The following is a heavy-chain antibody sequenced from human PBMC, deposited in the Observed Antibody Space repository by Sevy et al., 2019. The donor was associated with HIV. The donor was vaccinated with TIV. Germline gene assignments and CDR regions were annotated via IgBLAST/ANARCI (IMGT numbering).Heavy chain of an antibody. Sequence: GGSLRLSCTASGFTFCSYGMHWVRQAPGKGLEWVAVISYDGSHKYYADSVKGRFTISRDNSKNTLYLQMNSLRAEDTAVYYCAKGFESYYYYGTDVWGQGTTVTVSS. CDR1: GFTFCSYG. J-gene: IGHJ6*02. CDR3: AKGFESYYYYGTDV. CDR2: ISYDGSHK. V-gene: IGHV3-30*18. D-gene: IGHD3-3*01.